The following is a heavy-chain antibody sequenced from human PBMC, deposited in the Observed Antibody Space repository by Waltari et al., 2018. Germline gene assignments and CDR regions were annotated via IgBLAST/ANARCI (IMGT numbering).Heavy chain of an antibody. J-gene: IGHJ1*01. Sequence: QVQLMESGPGLVRPSAPLSLTCNVSGGSITSDYWSWVRQPPGQGREWVGYIYHSGTTNYNPSLRSRVSISVDTSKTQFSLKLNYVTAADTAVYYCARGHSTGWYLSHWGRGALVTVSS. D-gene: IGHD6-19*01. V-gene: IGHV4-59*01. CDR3: ARGHSTGWYLSH. CDR2: IYHSGTT. CDR1: GGSITSDY.